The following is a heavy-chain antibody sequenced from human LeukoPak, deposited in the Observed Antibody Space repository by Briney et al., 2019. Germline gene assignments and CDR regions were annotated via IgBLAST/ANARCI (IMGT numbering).Heavy chain of an antibody. CDR2: IYYSGST. Sequence: SETLSLTCTVSGGSISSGGYYWSWIRQHPGKGLEWIGYIYYSGSTYYNPSLKSRVTISVDTSKNQFSLKLSSVTAAGTAVYYCARGRYSGPFDPWGQGTLVTVSS. J-gene: IGHJ5*02. D-gene: IGHD6-13*01. CDR1: GGSISSGGYY. V-gene: IGHV4-31*03. CDR3: ARGRYSGPFDP.